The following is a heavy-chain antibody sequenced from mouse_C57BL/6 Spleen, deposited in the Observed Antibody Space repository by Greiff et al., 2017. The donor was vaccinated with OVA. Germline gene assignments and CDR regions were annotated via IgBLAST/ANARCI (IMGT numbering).Heavy chain of an antibody. V-gene: IGHV5-16*01. J-gene: IGHJ4*01. CDR1: GFTFSDYY. D-gene: IGHD1-1*01. Sequence: DVMLVESEGGLVQPGSSMKLSCTASGFTFSDYYMAWVRQVPEKGLEWVANINYDGSSTYYLDSLKSRFIISRDNAKNILYLQMSSLKSEDTATYYCARSRYYGSSSFYAMDYWGQGTSVTVSS. CDR2: INYDGSST. CDR3: ARSRYYGSSSFYAMDY.